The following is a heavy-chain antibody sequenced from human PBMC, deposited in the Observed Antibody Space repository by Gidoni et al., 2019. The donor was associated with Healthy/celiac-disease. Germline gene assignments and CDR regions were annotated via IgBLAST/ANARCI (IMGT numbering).Heavy chain of an antibody. Sequence: QVQLVESGGGVVQPGRSLRLSCAASGFTFSSYGMHWVRQAPGKGLEGVAVIWYDGNNKYYADSVKGRFTISKDKSKNTLYLQMKSLRGEDTAVYYCARVGSTGSDYYYGMDVWGQGTTVTVSS. CDR3: ARVGSTGSDYYYGMDV. D-gene: IGHD2-2*01. J-gene: IGHJ6*02. CDR1: GFTFSSYG. V-gene: IGHV3-33*01. CDR2: IWYDGNNK.